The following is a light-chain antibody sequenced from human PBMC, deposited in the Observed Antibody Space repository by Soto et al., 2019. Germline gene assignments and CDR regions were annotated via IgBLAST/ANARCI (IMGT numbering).Light chain of an antibody. CDR1: QSFSSN. J-gene: IGKJ4*01. CDR3: QQYGSSPKLT. Sequence: EIVLTQSPATLSLSPGARATLSCRASQSFSSNLAWYQQKPGQAPRLLIYGASTRATGIPARFSGSGSGTDFTLTISRLEPEDFAVYYCQQYGSSPKLTFGGGTKVDI. CDR2: GAS. V-gene: IGKV3-20*01.